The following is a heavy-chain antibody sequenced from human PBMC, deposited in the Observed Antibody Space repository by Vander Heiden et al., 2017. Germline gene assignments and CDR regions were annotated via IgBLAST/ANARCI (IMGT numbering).Heavy chain of an antibody. J-gene: IGHJ4*02. D-gene: IGHD2-8*01. Sequence: QVQLVESGGGVVQPGRSLRHSCPAYGFTFSSYGMHWVRQAPGKGLEWVAVISYDGSNKYYADSVKGRFTISRDNSKNTLYLQMNSLRAEDTAVYYCAKDGVSPFDYWGQGTLVTVSS. V-gene: IGHV3-30*18. CDR2: ISYDGSNK. CDR3: AKDGVSPFDY. CDR1: GFTFSSYG.